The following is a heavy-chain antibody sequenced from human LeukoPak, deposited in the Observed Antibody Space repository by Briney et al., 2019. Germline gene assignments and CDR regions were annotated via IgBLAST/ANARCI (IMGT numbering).Heavy chain of an antibody. CDR2: ISSSGSTK. CDR3: ASVTMVRGPNPEADDY. Sequence: PGGSLRLSRAASGFTFSSYEMNWVRQAPGKGLEWVSYISSSGSTKYYADSVKGRFTISRDNAKNSLYLQMNSLRAEDTAVYYCASVTMVRGPNPEADDYWGQGTLVTVSS. V-gene: IGHV3-48*03. CDR1: GFTFSSYE. D-gene: IGHD3-10*01. J-gene: IGHJ4*02.